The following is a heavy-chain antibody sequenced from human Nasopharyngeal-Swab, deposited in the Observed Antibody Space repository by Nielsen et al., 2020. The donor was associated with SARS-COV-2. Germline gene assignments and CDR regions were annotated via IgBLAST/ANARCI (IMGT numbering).Heavy chain of an antibody. Sequence: GSLRLSCTVSGGSISSYYWSWIRQPPGKGLEWIGYIYYSGSTNYNPSLESRVTISVDTSKNQFSLKLSSVTAADTAVYYCARSGGDFWSGYTDYWGQGTLVTVSS. V-gene: IGHV4-59*01. CDR2: IYYSGST. D-gene: IGHD3-3*01. CDR1: GGSISSYY. CDR3: ARSGGDFWSGYTDY. J-gene: IGHJ4*02.